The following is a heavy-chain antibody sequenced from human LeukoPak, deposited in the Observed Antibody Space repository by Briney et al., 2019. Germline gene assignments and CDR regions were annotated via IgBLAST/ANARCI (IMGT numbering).Heavy chain of an antibody. D-gene: IGHD6-19*01. CDR1: GGSFSGYY. CDR3: ARGSGGWYDY. CDR2: INHSGST. J-gene: IGHJ4*02. Sequence: SETLSLTCAVYGGSFSGYYWSWIRQPPGKGLERIGEINHSGSTNYNPSLKSRVTISVDTSKNQFTLNLSSVTAADTAVYYCARGSGGWYDYWGQGSLLTVSS. V-gene: IGHV4-34*01.